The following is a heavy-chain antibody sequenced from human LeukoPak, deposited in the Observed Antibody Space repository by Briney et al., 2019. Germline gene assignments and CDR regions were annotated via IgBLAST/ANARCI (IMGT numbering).Heavy chain of an antibody. CDR3: ASKYSSSWYGWFDP. Sequence: PSETLSLTCTVSGGSISSGDCYWSWIRQPPGKGLEWIGYIYYSGSTYYNPSLKSRVTISVDTSKNQFSLKLSSVTAADTAVYYCASKYSSSWYGWFDPWGQGTLVTVSS. V-gene: IGHV4-30-4*01. J-gene: IGHJ5*02. CDR2: IYYSGST. CDR1: GGSISSGDCY. D-gene: IGHD6-13*01.